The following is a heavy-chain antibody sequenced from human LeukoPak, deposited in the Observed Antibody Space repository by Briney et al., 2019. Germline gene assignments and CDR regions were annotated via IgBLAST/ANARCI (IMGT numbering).Heavy chain of an antibody. V-gene: IGHV4-31*03. D-gene: IGHD3-22*01. Sequence: PSQTLSLTCTVSGGSISSGGYYWSWIRQHPGKGLGWIGYIYYSGSTYYNPSLKSRVTISVDTSKNQFSLKLSSVTAADTAVYYCARTHTYDSSGYYYDDAFDIWGQGTMVTVSS. CDR1: GGSISSGGYY. CDR2: IYYSGST. CDR3: ARTHTYDSSGYYYDDAFDI. J-gene: IGHJ3*02.